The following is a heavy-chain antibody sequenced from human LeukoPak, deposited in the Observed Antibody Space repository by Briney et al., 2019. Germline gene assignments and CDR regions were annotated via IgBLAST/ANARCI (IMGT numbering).Heavy chain of an antibody. CDR1: GFTFSSYA. CDR2: ISGSGGST. J-gene: IGHJ4*02. Sequence: GGPLRLSCAASGFTFSSYAMSWVRQAPGKGLEWVSAISGSGGSTYYADSVKGRFTISRDNSKNTLYLQMNSLRAEDTAVYYCAKGRRDWNDVYDYWGQGTLVTVSS. D-gene: IGHD1-1*01. V-gene: IGHV3-23*01. CDR3: AKGRRDWNDVYDY.